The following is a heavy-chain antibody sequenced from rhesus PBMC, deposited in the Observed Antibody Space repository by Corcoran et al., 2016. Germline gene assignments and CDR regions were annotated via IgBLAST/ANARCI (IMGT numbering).Heavy chain of an antibody. CDR3: ARVGSSWSEWDTVGTEWYFDL. V-gene: IGHV4S14*01. CDR2: CSGSGGNN. D-gene: IGHD5-42*01. CDR1: GYSISRGYY. Sequence: QVQLQESGPGLVKPSETLSLTCAVSGYSISRGYYWGWIRQPPGKGREWIGSCSGSGGNNYLNPSLKSRVTLSVDTSKNQFSLKLSSVTAADTAVYYCARVGSSWSEWDTVGTEWYFDLWGPGTPITISS. J-gene: IGHJ2*01.